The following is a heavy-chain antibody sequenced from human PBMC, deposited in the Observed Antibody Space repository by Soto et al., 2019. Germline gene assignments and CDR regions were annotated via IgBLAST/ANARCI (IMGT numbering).Heavy chain of an antibody. J-gene: IGHJ4*02. Sequence: RLSCAASGFTFTRYSMNWVRQAPGKGLEWVSSISSTTNYIYYADSMKGRFTVSRDNAKNSVYLEMNSLSAEDTALYYCARESEDLTSNFDYWGQGTLVTVSS. CDR3: ARESEDLTSNFDY. CDR1: GFTFTRYS. V-gene: IGHV3-21*01. CDR2: ISSTTNYI.